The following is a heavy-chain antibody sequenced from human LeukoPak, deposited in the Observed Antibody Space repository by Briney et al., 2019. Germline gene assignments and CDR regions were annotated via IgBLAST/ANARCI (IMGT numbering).Heavy chain of an antibody. J-gene: IGHJ5*02. V-gene: IGHV4-39*01. Sequence: SETLSLTCTVSGGSISTSGYYWGWIRQPPGKGLEWIVSIYYSGSTFYNPSLKSRVTISVDTSKNQFSLKLSSVTAADTAVYSCGRHPGYSSSSRNNWFDPWGQGTLVTVSS. CDR1: GGSISTSGYY. CDR3: GRHPGYSSSSRNNWFDP. D-gene: IGHD6-6*01. CDR2: IYYSGST.